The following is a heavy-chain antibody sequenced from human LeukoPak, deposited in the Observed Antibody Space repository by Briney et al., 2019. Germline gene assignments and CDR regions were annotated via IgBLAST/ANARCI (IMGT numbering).Heavy chain of an antibody. J-gene: IGHJ4*02. Sequence: SETLSLTCTVSGGSISSYYWSWIRQPPGKGLEWIGYIYYSGSTNYNPSLKSRVTISVDTSKNQFSLKLSSVTAADTAVYYCARHRESRGVIITPWEYFDYWGQGTLVTVSS. V-gene: IGHV4-59*08. CDR1: GGSISSYY. CDR2: IYYSGST. D-gene: IGHD3-10*01. CDR3: ARHRESRGVIITPWEYFDY.